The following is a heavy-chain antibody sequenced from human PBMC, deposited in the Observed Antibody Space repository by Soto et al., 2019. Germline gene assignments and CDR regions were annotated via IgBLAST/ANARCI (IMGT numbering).Heavy chain of an antibody. Sequence: GGSLRLSCAVSGFSFRSYGMHWVRQAPGKGLEWVAVISNDGGLKHYTDSVKGRFTISRDNSQNTLYLEINSLRPEDTALYYCAKDAGPRGSTDWYFDLWGRGTLVTVSS. CDR1: GFSFRSYG. D-gene: IGHD4-17*01. CDR2: ISNDGGLK. V-gene: IGHV3-30*18. J-gene: IGHJ2*01. CDR3: AKDAGPRGSTDWYFDL.